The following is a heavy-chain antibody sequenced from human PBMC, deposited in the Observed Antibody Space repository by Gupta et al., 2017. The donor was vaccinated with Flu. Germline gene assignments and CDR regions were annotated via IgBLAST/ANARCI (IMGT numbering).Heavy chain of an antibody. CDR1: GFTFSTTG. D-gene: IGHD3-16*01. V-gene: IGHV3-15*01. CDR3: TSGWGTNDY. J-gene: IGHJ4*02. CDR2: IKKKRDGGTT. Sequence: EVQLVESGGGLVKPGGSLRLSCAVSGFTFSTTGMSWVRQAPGKGLEWVGRIKKKRDGGTTDYAGAVKGRFTISRDDSINTLYLQMNSLKTEDTAGYYCTSGWGTNDYWGQGSLVTVSS.